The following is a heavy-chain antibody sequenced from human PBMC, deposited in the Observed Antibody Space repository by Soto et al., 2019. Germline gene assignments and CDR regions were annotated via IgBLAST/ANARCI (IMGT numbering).Heavy chain of an antibody. V-gene: IGHV3-21*01. CDR2: ISSSSSYI. CDR1: GFTFSSYS. J-gene: IGHJ3*02. CDR3: ARDLYPGGDDYDFWSGYPSDAFDI. Sequence: EVQLVESGGGLVKPGGSLRLSCAASGFTFSSYSMNWVRQAPGKGLEWVSAISSSSSYIYYADSVQGRFTISRDNAKNSLYLQMNSLRAEDTAVYYCARDLYPGGDDYDFWSGYPSDAFDIWGQGTMVTVSS. D-gene: IGHD3-3*01.